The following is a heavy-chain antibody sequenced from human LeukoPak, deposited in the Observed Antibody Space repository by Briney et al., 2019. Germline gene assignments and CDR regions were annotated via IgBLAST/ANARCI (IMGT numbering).Heavy chain of an antibody. CDR3: AKALREYCSSTSCPNWFDS. Sequence: GGSLRLSCAASGFTFSSYAMNWVRQAPGKGLQWVSALSGSGGSTYYADPVKGRFTISRDNSKNTLYLQMSSLRAEDTAVYFCAKALREYCSSTSCPNWFDSWGQGTLVTVSS. D-gene: IGHD2-2*01. CDR2: LSGSGGST. V-gene: IGHV3-23*01. J-gene: IGHJ5*01. CDR1: GFTFSSYA.